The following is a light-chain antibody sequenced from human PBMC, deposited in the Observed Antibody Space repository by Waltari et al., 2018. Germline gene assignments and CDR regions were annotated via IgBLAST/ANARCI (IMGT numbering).Light chain of an antibody. Sequence: DIQMTQSPSPLSASVEDGATIPGRASQSINMWFAWYQQKPGKAPKLLIYKASNLESGVPSRFSGSGSATEFTLTISSLQPDDFATYYCQHYNNYFPLTFGGGTKVEVK. CDR3: QHYNNYFPLT. CDR2: KAS. J-gene: IGKJ4*01. V-gene: IGKV1-5*03. CDR1: QSINMW.